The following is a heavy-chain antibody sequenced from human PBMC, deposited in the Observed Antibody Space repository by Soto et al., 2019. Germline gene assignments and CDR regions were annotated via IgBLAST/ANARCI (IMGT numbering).Heavy chain of an antibody. CDR2: IIPIFGTA. CDR1: GGTFSSYA. CDR3: ARRGVPYCSSTSCYSNWFDP. J-gene: IGHJ5*02. D-gene: IGHD2-2*01. Sequence: QVQLVQSGAEVKKPGSSVKVSCKASGGTFSSYAISWVRQAPGQGLEWMGGIIPIFGTANYAQKFQGRVTITEDESTRTAYMELSSLRSEDTAVYYCARRGVPYCSSTSCYSNWFDPWGQGTLVTVSS. V-gene: IGHV1-69*01.